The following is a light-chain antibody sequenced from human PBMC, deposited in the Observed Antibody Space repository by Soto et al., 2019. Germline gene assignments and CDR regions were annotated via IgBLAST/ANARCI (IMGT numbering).Light chain of an antibody. J-gene: IGLJ2*01. V-gene: IGLV7-43*01. CDR2: STS. Sequence: QTVVTQEPSLTVSPGGTVTRTCASSTGAVTSGYYPNWFQQKPGQAPRALIYSTSNKYSWTPARFSGALLGGKAALTLSGVQPEDEADYYCLLYYGGQLGVFGGGTKLTVL. CDR3: LLYYGGQLGV. CDR1: TGAVTSGYY.